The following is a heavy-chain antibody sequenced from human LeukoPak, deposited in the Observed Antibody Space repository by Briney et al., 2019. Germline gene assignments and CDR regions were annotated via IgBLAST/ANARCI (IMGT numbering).Heavy chain of an antibody. CDR3: ARGLDGNYYYYGMDV. CDR2: ISYDGSNK. J-gene: IGHJ6*02. V-gene: IGHV3-30-3*01. Sequence: SGGSLRLSCAASGFTFSSYAMHWVRQAPGKGLEWVAVISYDGSNKYYADSVKGRFTISRDNSKNTLYLQMNSLRAKDTAVYYCARGLDGNYYYYGMDVWGQGTTVTVSS. CDR1: GFTFSSYA. D-gene: IGHD6-19*01.